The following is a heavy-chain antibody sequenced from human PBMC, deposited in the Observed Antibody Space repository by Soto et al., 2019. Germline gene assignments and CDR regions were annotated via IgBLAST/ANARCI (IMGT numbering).Heavy chain of an antibody. Sequence: GGSLRLSCAASGFTFSSYGMHWVRQAPGKGLEWVAVISYDGSNKYYADSVKGRFTISRDNSKNTLYLQMNSLRAEDTAVYYCAKPLNLGTRVPQYDYWGQGTLVTVSS. V-gene: IGHV3-30*18. CDR3: AKPLNLGTRVPQYDY. J-gene: IGHJ4*02. D-gene: IGHD1-1*01. CDR1: GFTFSSYG. CDR2: ISYDGSNK.